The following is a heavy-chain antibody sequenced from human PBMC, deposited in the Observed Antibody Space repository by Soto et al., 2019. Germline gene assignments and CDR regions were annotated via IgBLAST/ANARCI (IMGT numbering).Heavy chain of an antibody. Sequence: ASVKVSCKASGYIFTSYGVSWVRQAPGEGLEWMGWISAYSGNTNYAQKFQDRVSMTTDTSTRTVYMELRRLRYDDTAVYYCARDFSEEWFGEPKSAFDPWGQGSLVTVSS. CDR1: GYIFTSYG. J-gene: IGHJ5*02. V-gene: IGHV1-18*01. D-gene: IGHD3-10*01. CDR2: ISAYSGNT. CDR3: ARDFSEEWFGEPKSAFDP.